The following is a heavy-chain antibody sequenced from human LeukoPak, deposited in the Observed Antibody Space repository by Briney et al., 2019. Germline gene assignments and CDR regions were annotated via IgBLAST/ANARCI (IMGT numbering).Heavy chain of an antibody. CDR3: ARGGPECLSDY. Sequence: ASVKVSCKPSGYTFISYYMHWVRQAPGQGLEWMGIINPIGGSTSYAQKFQGRVTMTRDTSTSTVYMELSSLRSEDTAVYYCARGGPECLSDYWGQGTLVTVSS. D-gene: IGHD2-2*01. V-gene: IGHV1-46*01. CDR1: GYTFISYY. CDR2: INPIGGST. J-gene: IGHJ4*02.